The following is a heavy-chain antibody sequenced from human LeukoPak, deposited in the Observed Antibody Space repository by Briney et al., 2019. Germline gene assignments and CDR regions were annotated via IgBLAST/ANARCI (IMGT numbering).Heavy chain of an antibody. CDR2: IYYSGSA. CDR3: AGLGSGYYIPEWYFQH. J-gene: IGHJ1*01. CDR1: GGSISSYY. D-gene: IGHD3-22*01. V-gene: IGHV4-59*01. Sequence: PTETLSLTCTVSGGSISSYYWSWIRQPPGKGLEWIGYIYYSGSANYNPSLKSRVTISVDTSKNQFSLKLSSVTAADTAVYYCAGLGSGYYIPEWYFQHWGQGTLVTVSS.